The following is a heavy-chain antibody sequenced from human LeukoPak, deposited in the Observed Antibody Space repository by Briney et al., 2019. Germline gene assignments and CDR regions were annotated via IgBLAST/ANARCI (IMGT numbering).Heavy chain of an antibody. Sequence: AETLSLTCTVSDGSITSYYWNWIRQPPGKGLEWIGNIYNSGSTDYNPSLKSRVTISVNTSKNQISLKLSSVTAADTAVYYCARDKGPYWYFDLWGRGTLVTVSS. CDR2: IYNSGST. V-gene: IGHV4-59*01. CDR1: DGSITSYY. CDR3: ARDKGPYWYFDL. J-gene: IGHJ2*01.